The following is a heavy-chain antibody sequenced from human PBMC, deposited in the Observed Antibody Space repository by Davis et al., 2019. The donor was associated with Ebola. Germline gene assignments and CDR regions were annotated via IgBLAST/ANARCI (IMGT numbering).Heavy chain of an antibody. D-gene: IGHD3-10*01. CDR3: ARALWFGELLLDN. V-gene: IGHV4-31*03. Sequence: PSETLSLTCTASGGSISSGGYYWSWVRQHPESGLEWIGFIYYSGSTFYNPSLKSRVTMSVDPFKNQFSLKLSSVTAADTAVYYCARALWFGELLLDNWGQGTLVTVSS. CDR1: GGSISSGGYY. J-gene: IGHJ4*02. CDR2: IYYSGST.